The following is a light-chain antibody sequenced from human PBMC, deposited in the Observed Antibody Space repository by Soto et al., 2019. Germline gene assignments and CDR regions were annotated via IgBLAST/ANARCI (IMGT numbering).Light chain of an antibody. CDR2: GAS. Sequence: EKVLTQSPVTLSVSLGERATLSCRASQSITTNLAWYQQKPGQAPRLLIFGASNRATGIPARFSGSGSGTEFSPTIFSLQSEDASIYYCQQYNDWPPLTFGGGTKVEI. J-gene: IGKJ4*01. CDR3: QQYNDWPPLT. CDR1: QSITTN. V-gene: IGKV3-15*01.